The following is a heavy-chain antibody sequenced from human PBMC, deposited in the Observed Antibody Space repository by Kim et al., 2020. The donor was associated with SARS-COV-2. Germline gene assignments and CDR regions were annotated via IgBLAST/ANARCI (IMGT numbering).Heavy chain of an antibody. CDR2: IDPSDSYT. V-gene: IGHV5-10-1*01. CDR1: GYSFTSYW. D-gene: IGHD3-10*01. Sequence: GESLKISCKGSGYSFTSYWISWVRQMPGKGLEWMGRIDPSDSYTNYSPSFQGHVTISADKSISTAYLQWSSLKASDTAMYYCARDYYGSGVPHLPQNWFDPWGQGTLVTVSS. CDR3: ARDYYGSGVPHLPQNWFDP. J-gene: IGHJ5*02.